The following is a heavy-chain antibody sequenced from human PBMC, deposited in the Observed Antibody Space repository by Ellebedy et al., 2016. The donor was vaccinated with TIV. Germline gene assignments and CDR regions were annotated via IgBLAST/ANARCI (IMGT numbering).Heavy chain of an antibody. CDR2: INYRGTT. Sequence: MPSETLSLTCTVSGGSLSSSNYYWVWTRQSPEKGLEWIGSINYRGTTYYTASLRSRTTIDIDTSRNQFSLKLSSVTAADTAVYYCARLIVVAGNYFDYWGQGTLVTVSS. D-gene: IGHD6-19*01. V-gene: IGHV4-39*01. CDR1: GGSLSSSNYY. J-gene: IGHJ4*02. CDR3: ARLIVVAGNYFDY.